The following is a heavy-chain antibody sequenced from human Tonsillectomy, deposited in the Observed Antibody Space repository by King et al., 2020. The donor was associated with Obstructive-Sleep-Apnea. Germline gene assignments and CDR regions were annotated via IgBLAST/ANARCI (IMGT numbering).Heavy chain of an antibody. Sequence: VQLVESGGGLVQPGRSLRLSCTASGFTFGDYAMSWFRQAPGKGLEWVGFIRSKAYGGTTEYAASVKGRFTISRDDSKSIAYLQMNTLKTEDTAVYYCTRVGEGWSRSWYSGYWGQGTLVTVSS. CDR2: IRSKAYGGTT. J-gene: IGHJ4*02. CDR3: TRVGEGWSRSWYSGY. V-gene: IGHV3-49*03. CDR1: GFTFGDYA. D-gene: IGHD6-13*01.